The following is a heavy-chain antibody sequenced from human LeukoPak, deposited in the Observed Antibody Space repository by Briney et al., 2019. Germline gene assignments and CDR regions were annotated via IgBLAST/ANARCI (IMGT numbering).Heavy chain of an antibody. D-gene: IGHD2-15*01. V-gene: IGHV4-38-2*02. J-gene: IGHJ3*02. CDR3: ATRVNIVVVVAATEGAFDI. CDR2: IYHSGST. CDR1: GYSISSGYY. Sequence: PSETLSLTCTVSGYSISSGYYWGWIRQPPGKGLEWIGSIYHSGSTYYNPSLKSRVTISVDTSKNQFSLKLSSVTAADTAVYYCATRVNIVVVVAATEGAFDIWGQGTMVTVSS.